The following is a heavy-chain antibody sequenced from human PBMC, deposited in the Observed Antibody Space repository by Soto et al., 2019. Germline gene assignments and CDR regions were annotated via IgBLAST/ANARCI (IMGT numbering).Heavy chain of an antibody. CDR3: AKVYSSGWSVVYYYYYGMDV. CDR2: ISAYNGNT. D-gene: IGHD6-19*01. V-gene: IGHV1-18*01. CDR1: GYTFTSYG. J-gene: IGHJ6*02. Sequence: ASVKVSCKASGYTFTSYGISWVRQAPGQGLEWMGWISAYNGNTNYAQKLQGRVTMTTDTSTSTAYMELRSLRSDDTAVYYCAKVYSSGWSVVYYYYYGMDVWGQGTTVTVSS.